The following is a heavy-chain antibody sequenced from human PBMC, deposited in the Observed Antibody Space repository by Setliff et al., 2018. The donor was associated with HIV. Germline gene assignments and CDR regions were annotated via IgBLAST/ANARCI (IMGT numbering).Heavy chain of an antibody. CDR1: GGSFSNYY. V-gene: IGHV4-34*01. J-gene: IGHJ6*04. D-gene: IGHD2-21*01. Sequence: SETLSLTCAVYGGSFSNYYWSWIRQTPEKGLEWIGEITDDGSANYNPSLRSRVTISLATSQKQFSLKVTSVTAADTAIYYCARGPSCADDWCYLYYYYYYGLDVWGKGTTVTVSS. CDR2: ITDDGSA. CDR3: ARGPSCADDWCYLYYYYYYGLDV.